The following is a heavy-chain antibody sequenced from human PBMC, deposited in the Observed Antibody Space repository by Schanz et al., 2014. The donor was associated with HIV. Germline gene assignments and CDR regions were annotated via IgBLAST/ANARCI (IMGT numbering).Heavy chain of an antibody. V-gene: IGHV3-33*08. D-gene: IGHD4-17*01. CDR3: ARRDYGDYYYYYGMDV. J-gene: IGHJ6*02. CDR2: IWYDGSNK. CDR1: GFIFRTHG. Sequence: QVQLVETGGGVVQPGRSLRLSCAASGFIFRTHGIHWVRQAPGKGLEWVAVIWYDGSNKYYADSVKGRFTISRDNSKNTLYLQMNSLRAEDTAVYYCARRDYGDYYYYYGMDVWGQGTTVTVSS.